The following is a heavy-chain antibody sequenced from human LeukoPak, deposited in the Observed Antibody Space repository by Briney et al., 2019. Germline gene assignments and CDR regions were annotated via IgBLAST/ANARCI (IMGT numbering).Heavy chain of an antibody. CDR1: GFTFSSYG. CDR3: ARDNDFYGMDV. V-gene: IGHV3-33*01. Sequence: GRSLRLSCAASGFTFSSYGMHWVRQAPGKGLEWVAVIWYDGSNKYYADSVKGRFTISRDNSKNTLYLQMNSLRSEDTAVYYCARDNDFYGMDVWGQGTTVTVSS. J-gene: IGHJ6*02. CDR2: IWYDGSNK. D-gene: IGHD3-3*01.